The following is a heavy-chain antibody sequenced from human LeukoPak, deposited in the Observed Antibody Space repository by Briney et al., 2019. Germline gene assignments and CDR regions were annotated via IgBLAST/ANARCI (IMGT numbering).Heavy chain of an antibody. CDR1: GLTVNSNY. Sequence: GGSLRLSCAAPGLTVNSNYISWVRQSPGKGLEWVSVFYSGGNTHYADSVKGRFTISRHNSKNTLSLQMNSLRAEDTAVYYCAASRGGTYPIDYWGQGTLVTVSS. V-gene: IGHV3-53*04. J-gene: IGHJ4*02. CDR3: AASRGGTYPIDY. D-gene: IGHD1-26*01. CDR2: FYSGGNT.